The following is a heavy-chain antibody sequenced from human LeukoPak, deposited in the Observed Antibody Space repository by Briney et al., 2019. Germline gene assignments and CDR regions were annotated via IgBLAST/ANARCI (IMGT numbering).Heavy chain of an antibody. CDR2: IYYSGST. CDR3: ARGPFGVDYYYYGMDV. D-gene: IGHD3-3*01. J-gene: IGHJ6*02. CDR1: GGSINSRSYY. V-gene: IGHV4-39*07. Sequence: SETLSLTCTVSGGSINSRSYYWGWIRQPPGKGLEWIGSIYYSGSTYYNPSLKSRVTISVDRSKNQFSLKLSSVTAADTAVYYCARGPFGVDYYYYGMDVWGQGTTVTVSS.